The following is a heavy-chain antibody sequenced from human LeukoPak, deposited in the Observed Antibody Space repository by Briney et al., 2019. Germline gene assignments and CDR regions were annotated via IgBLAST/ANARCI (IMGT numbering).Heavy chain of an antibody. J-gene: IGHJ4*02. CDR2: ISFSGGHT. CDR1: GFTFSNYA. D-gene: IGHD5-18*01. Sequence: GGSLRLSCAASGFTFSNYAMSWVRQTPGKGLEWVSAISFSGGHTYYADSVKGRFTISRDNAKNTLFLQMNNLRAEDTAVYYCANDRFQDTAVAYGYWGQGTLVTVSS. CDR3: ANDRFQDTAVAYGY. V-gene: IGHV3-23*01.